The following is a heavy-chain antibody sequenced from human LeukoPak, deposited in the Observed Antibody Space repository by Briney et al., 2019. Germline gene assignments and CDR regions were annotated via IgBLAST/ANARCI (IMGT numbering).Heavy chain of an antibody. Sequence: GASVKVSCKASGYIFTGYYMHWVRQAPGQGLEWMGWINPNSGGTNYAQKFQGRVTMTRDTSISTAYMELSRLRSDDTAVYYCYSGSYYVGVRPMDVWGQGTTVTVSS. CDR1: GYIFTGYY. J-gene: IGHJ6*01. CDR3: YSGSYYVGVRPMDV. CDR2: INPNSGGT. D-gene: IGHD1-26*01. V-gene: IGHV1-2*02.